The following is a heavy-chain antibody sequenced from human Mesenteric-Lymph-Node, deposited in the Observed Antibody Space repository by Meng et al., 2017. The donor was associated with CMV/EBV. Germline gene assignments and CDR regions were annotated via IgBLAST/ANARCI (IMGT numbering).Heavy chain of an antibody. CDR3: ARGSSYDILTGYFDY. CDR2: INHSGST. V-gene: IGHV4-34*01. Sequence: QGHVHQWGAGPLKPSETLSVTCAVYGGSFIGYYWNWIRQSPEKGLEWIGEINHSGSTTYNPSFTSRIIISVDTSTNQISLNMSSVTAADTAVYYCARGSSYDILTGYFDYWGQGALVTVSS. J-gene: IGHJ4*02. CDR1: GGSFIGYY. D-gene: IGHD3-9*01.